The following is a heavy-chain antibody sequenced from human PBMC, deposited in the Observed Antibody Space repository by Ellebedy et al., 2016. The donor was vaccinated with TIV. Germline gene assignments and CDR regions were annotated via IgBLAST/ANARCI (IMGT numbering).Heavy chain of an antibody. CDR2: ISGSGNII. CDR3: ARGRDGYKWPYNYYAMGV. J-gene: IGHJ6*02. Sequence: GESLKISCAASGFTFSDYYMSWIRHAPGMGLEWISYISGSGNIIYSADSVKGRFTISRDNAKNSVSLQMSSLTAEDTAVYYCARGRDGYKWPYNYYAMGVWGQGTTVTVSS. D-gene: IGHD5-24*01. CDR1: GFTFSDYY. V-gene: IGHV3-11*04.